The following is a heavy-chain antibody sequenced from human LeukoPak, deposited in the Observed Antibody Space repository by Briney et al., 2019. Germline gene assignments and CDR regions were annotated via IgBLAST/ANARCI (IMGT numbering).Heavy chain of an antibody. CDR1: GFTFSSYA. D-gene: IGHD3-22*01. V-gene: IGHV3-23*01. J-gene: IGHJ4*02. Sequence: GGSLRLSCAASGFTFSSYAMSWVRQAPGKGLEWVSAISGSGGSTYYADSVKGRFTISRDNSKNTLYLQMNSLRAEDTAVYYCAKDLAAPPYYPQNYWGQGTLVTVSS. CDR3: AKDLAAPPYYPQNY. CDR2: ISGSGGST.